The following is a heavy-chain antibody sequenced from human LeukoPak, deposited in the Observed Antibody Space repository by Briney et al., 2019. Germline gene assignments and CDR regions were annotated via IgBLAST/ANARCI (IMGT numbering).Heavy chain of an antibody. D-gene: IGHD6-19*01. J-gene: IGHJ3*02. V-gene: IGHV3-30*04. CDR3: VRSGYSSGWYESDAFDI. Sequence: GGSLRLSCAASGLTFGDYTMNWVRQAPGKGLEWVAVISYDGSNKYYADSVKGRFTISRDNSKNTLCLQMNSLRAEDTAVYYSVRSGYSSGWYESDAFDIWGQGTMVTVSS. CDR2: ISYDGSNK. CDR1: GLTFGDYT.